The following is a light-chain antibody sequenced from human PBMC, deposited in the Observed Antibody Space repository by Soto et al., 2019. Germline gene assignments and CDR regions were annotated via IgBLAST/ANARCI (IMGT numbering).Light chain of an antibody. CDR1: SSNIGAGYD. V-gene: IGLV1-40*01. CDR3: SSYAGSSYV. J-gene: IGLJ1*01. CDR2: GNS. Sequence: QTVVTQPPSVSGAPGQRVTISCTGSSSNIGAGYDVHWYQQLPGTAPKLLIYGNSNRPSGVPDRFSGSKSGTSASLAITGLQAEDEADYYCSSYAGSSYVFGTGTKLTVL.